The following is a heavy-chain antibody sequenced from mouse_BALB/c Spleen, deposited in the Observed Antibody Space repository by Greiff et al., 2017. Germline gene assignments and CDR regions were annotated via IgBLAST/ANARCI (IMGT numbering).Heavy chain of an antibody. CDR2: IDPANGNT. CDR3: ARVLYGNYELDY. D-gene: IGHD2-1*01. V-gene: IGHV14-3*02. Sequence: VQLQQSGAELVKPGASVKLSCTASGFNIKDTYMHWVKQRPEQGLEWIGRIDPANGNTKYDPKFQGKATITADTSSNTAYLQLSSLTSEDTAVYYCARVLYGNYELDYWGQGTTLTVSS. J-gene: IGHJ2*01. CDR1: GFNIKDTY.